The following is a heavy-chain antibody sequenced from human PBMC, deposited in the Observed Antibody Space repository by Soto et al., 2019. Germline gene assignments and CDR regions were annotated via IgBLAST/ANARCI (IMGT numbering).Heavy chain of an antibody. J-gene: IGHJ5*02. Sequence: VQLLESGGGLVQPGGSLRLSCAASGFTFSSYAMSWVRQAPGKGLEWVSAISGSGGSTYYADSVKGRFTISRDNSKNTLYLQMNSLRAEDTAVYYCAKDLPITVTTGNWFDPWGQGTLVTVSS. CDR2: ISGSGGST. V-gene: IGHV3-23*01. D-gene: IGHD4-17*01. CDR3: AKDLPITVTTGNWFDP. CDR1: GFTFSSYA.